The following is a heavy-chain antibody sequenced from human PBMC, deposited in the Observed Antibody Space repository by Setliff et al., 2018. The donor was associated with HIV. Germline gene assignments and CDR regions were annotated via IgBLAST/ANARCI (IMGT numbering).Heavy chain of an antibody. V-gene: IGHV1-24*01. CDR2: FDPEDGET. CDR1: GYTLTELS. Sequence: ASVKVSCKISGYTLTELSIHWVRQAPGKGLEWMANFDPEDGETFYAQKFQGRLTMTEDTSTDTAYMELSSLRSDDTAMYYCAKDLGYSSTWYSESFQHWGQGTVVTVSS. J-gene: IGHJ1*01. CDR3: AKDLGYSSTWYSESFQH. D-gene: IGHD6-13*01.